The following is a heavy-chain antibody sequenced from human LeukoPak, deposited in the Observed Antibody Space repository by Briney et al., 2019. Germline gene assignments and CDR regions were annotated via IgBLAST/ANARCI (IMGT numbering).Heavy chain of an antibody. Sequence: ASVKVSCKASGYTFTGYYMHWVRQAPGQGLEWMGWINPNSGGTNYAQKFQGWVTMTRDTSISTAYMELSRLKSDDTAVYYCARYGKTMVRGVIPYWGQGTLVTVSS. V-gene: IGHV1-2*04. CDR2: INPNSGGT. CDR3: ARYGKTMVRGVIPY. CDR1: GYTFTGYY. D-gene: IGHD3-10*01. J-gene: IGHJ4*02.